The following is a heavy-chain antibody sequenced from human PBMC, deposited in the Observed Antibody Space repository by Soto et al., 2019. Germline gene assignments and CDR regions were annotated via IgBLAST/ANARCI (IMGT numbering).Heavy chain of an antibody. CDR2: ISGSGGST. CDR3: AKDRFESGWFGEMHGHIQYYYYGMDV. Sequence: PGGSLRLSCAASGFTFSSYAVSWVRQAPGKGLEWVSAISGSGGSTYYADSVKGRFTISRDNSKNTLYLQMNSLRAEDTAVYYCAKDRFESGWFGEMHGHIQYYYYGMDVWGQGTTVTVSS. CDR1: GFTFSSYA. V-gene: IGHV3-23*01. D-gene: IGHD3-10*01. J-gene: IGHJ6*02.